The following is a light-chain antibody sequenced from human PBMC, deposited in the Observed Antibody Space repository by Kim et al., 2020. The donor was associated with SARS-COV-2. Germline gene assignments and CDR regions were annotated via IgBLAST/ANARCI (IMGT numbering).Light chain of an antibody. V-gene: IGKV3-15*01. CDR2: GAS. CDR3: QHPGT. J-gene: IGKJ1*01. Sequence: APLAVSPGERATLSRSASQSVSSHLAWYQQKPGQPPRLLIYGASTRATGIPVRVSGSGSGTEFTLTISSLLSEDFAVYYCQHPGTFCQGTKVDIK. CDR1: QSVSSH.